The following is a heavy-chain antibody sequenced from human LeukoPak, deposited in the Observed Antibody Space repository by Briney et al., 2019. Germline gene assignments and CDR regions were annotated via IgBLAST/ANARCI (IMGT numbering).Heavy chain of an antibody. J-gene: IGHJ4*02. CDR2: ISYDGRNK. D-gene: IGHD5-24*01. Sequence: PGGSLRLSCAASGFSFSSYGMHWVRQAPGKGLEWVAVISYDGRNKYYADSVKGRFTISGDTSKNTLYLQMNSLRAEDTAVYYCASEDGHNPNLGFDYWGQGTLVTVSS. V-gene: IGHV3-30*03. CDR3: ASEDGHNPNLGFDY. CDR1: GFSFSSYG.